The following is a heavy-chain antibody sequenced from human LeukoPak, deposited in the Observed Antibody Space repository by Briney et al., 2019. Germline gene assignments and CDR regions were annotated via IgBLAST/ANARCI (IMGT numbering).Heavy chain of an antibody. D-gene: IGHD3-10*01. J-gene: IGHJ4*02. CDR1: GGTFSSYA. CDR3: ARAGTMVRGVIFSGYYFDY. CDR2: IIPIFGTA. V-gene: IGHV1-69*13. Sequence: SVKVSCKASGGTFSSYAISWVRQATGQGLEWMGGIIPIFGTANYAQKFQGRVTITADESTSTAYMELSSLRSEDTAVYYCARAGTMVRGVIFSGYYFDYWGQGTLVTVSS.